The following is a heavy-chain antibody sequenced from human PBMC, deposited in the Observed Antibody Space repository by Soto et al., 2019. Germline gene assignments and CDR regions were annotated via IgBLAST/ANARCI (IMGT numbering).Heavy chain of an antibody. CDR3: LGYDFWGGVELGGGYYFDY. CDR2: IYHSGST. D-gene: IGHD3-3*01. V-gene: IGHV4-38-2*01. CDR1: AYSISSGYY. Sequence: KTSETLSLTCAVSAYSISSGYYWGWIRQPPGKGLEWIGSIYHSGSTYYNPSLKSRVTISVDTSKNQFSLKLSSVTAADTAVYYCLGYDFWGGVELGGGYYFDYWGQGTLVTVSS. J-gene: IGHJ4*02.